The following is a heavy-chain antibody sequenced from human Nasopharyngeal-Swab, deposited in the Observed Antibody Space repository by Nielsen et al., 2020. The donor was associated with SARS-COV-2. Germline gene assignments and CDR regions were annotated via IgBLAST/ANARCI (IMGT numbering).Heavy chain of an antibody. CDR2: ISRRSDTI. J-gene: IGHJ4*02. CDR1: GFTFSAYN. D-gene: IGHD3-10*01. CDR3: ARAPDSSTYGLRY. V-gene: IGHV3-48*02. Sequence: GESLKISCAASGFTFSAYNINWVRQAPGKGLEWVSYISRRSDTIYCADSVKGRFTISRDNVKNSLYLQMNSLRDEDTAVYYCARAPDSSTYGLRYWGLGTLVTVSS.